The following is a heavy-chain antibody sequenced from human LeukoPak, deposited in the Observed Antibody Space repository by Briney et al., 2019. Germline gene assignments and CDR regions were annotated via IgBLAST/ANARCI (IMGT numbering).Heavy chain of an antibody. J-gene: IGHJ4*02. V-gene: IGHV4-59*01. CDR1: GGSISSYY. CDR2: IYYSGST. Sequence: KASETLSLTCTVSGGSISSYYWSWIRQPPGKGLEWIGYIYYSGSTNYNPSLKSRVTISVDTSKNQFSLKLSSVTAADTAVYYCAGSITMVRVDYWGQGTLVTVSS. CDR3: AGSITMVRVDY. D-gene: IGHD3-10*01.